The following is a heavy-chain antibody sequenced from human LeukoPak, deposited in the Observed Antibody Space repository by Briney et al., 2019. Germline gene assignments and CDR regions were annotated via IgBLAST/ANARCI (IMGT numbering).Heavy chain of an antibody. V-gene: IGHV3-30*07. CDR3: ARKNGLDY. J-gene: IGHJ4*02. Sequence: DSVKGRFTISRDTSKNTLYLQMNSLRAEDTAVYYCARKNGLDYWGQGTLVTVSS.